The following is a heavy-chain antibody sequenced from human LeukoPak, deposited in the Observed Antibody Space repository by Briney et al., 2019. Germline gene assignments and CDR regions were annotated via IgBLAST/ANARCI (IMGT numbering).Heavy chain of an antibody. V-gene: IGHV3-23*01. CDR1: GFTFSSYA. CDR3: ANEGSGSYQGEVDY. Sequence: PGGSLRLSCAASGFTFSSYAISWVRQAPGKGLEWVSAISGSGGSTYYADSVKGRFTISRDNSKNTLYLQMNSLRAEDTAVYYCANEGSGSYQGEVDYWGQGTLVTVSS. J-gene: IGHJ4*02. CDR2: ISGSGGST. D-gene: IGHD1-26*01.